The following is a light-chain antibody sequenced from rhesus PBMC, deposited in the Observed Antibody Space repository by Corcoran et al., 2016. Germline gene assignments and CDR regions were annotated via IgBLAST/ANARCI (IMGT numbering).Light chain of an antibody. J-gene: IGKJ2*01. CDR1: QGISSY. CDR3: QQRHSYPYS. Sequence: DIQLTQSPPSLSAPVGDRVTITCRARQGISSYLAWYQQKSGKAPNLLIYDASNLQSGVPSRFSGSGSGTEVTLTISSLQPEDSATYYCQQRHSYPYSFGQGTKVEIK. V-gene: IGKV1-38*01. CDR2: DAS.